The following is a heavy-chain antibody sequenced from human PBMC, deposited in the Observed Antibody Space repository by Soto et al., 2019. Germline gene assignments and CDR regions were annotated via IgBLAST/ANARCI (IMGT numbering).Heavy chain of an antibody. CDR1: GYTFSNYG. CDR2: ISAYNGKT. D-gene: IGHD2-21*02. J-gene: IGHJ1*01. Sequence: QVQLVQSGAEVKKPGASVKVSCKASGYTFSNYGISWVRQAPGQGLEWMGWISAYNGKTYDAERLQGRVTVTTDTSTSTAYMELRSLRSDDTAVYYCAREANCGSDCYSPAEYSQHWGQGTLVTVSS. CDR3: AREANCGSDCYSPAEYSQH. V-gene: IGHV1-18*04.